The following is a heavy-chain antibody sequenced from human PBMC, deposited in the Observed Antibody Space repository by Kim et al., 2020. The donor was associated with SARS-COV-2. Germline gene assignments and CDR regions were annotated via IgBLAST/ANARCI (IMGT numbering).Heavy chain of an antibody. D-gene: IGHD5-12*01. CDR3: AKSEGGYYYGLAV. Sequence: GGSLRLSCAASGFTFDDYAMFWVRQAPGKGLEWVSGITWNSGSTGYAGSVKGRFTISRDNAKNSLYLEMNSLRGDDTALYYCAKSEGGYYYGLAVWGQGTMDTVSS. CDR2: ITWNSGST. CDR1: GFTFDDYA. J-gene: IGHJ6*02. V-gene: IGHV3-9*01.